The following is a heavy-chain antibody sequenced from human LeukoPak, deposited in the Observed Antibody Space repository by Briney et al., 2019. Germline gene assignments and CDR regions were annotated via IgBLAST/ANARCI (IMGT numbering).Heavy chain of an antibody. CDR1: GFTFSTYA. V-gene: IGHV3-23*01. CDR3: AKDRGPGHTYYDVLTGYYFDAFDI. Sequence: PGGSLRLSCAASGFTFSTYAMSWVRQAPGKGLEWVSGISGSGGSTFYADSVKGRFTISRDNSKNTLYLQMNSLRAEDTAVYYCAKDRGPGHTYYDVLTGYYFDAFDIWGQGTKVTVPS. D-gene: IGHD3-9*01. CDR2: ISGSGGST. J-gene: IGHJ3*02.